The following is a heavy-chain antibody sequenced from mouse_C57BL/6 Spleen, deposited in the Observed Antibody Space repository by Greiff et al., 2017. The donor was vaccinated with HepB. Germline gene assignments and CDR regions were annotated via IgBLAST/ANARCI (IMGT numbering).Heavy chain of an antibody. CDR3: ARRVPFYYDYDVDYAMDY. D-gene: IGHD2-4*01. V-gene: IGHV8-12*01. Sequence: QVQLKESGPGILQSSQTLSLTCSFSGFSLSTSGMGVSWIRQPSGKGLEWLAHIYWDDDKRYNPSLKSRLTISKDTSRNQVFLKITSVDTADTATYYCARRVPFYYDYDVDYAMDYWGQGTSVTVSS. CDR1: GFSLSTSGMG. J-gene: IGHJ4*01. CDR2: IYWDDDK.